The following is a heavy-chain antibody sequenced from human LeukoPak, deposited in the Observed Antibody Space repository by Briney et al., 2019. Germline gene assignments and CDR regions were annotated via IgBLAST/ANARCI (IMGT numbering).Heavy chain of an antibody. J-gene: IGHJ4*02. CDR2: IYYSGST. D-gene: IGHD3-22*01. CDR3: ARGHGGVYYYDSSEALDY. CDR1: GVSVSSSSYY. V-gene: IGHV4-39*07. Sequence: SQTLSLTCTVSGVSVSSSSYYWGWIRQPPGKGLEWIGSIYYSGSTYYNPSLKSRVTISVDTSKNQFSLKLSSVTAADTAVYYCARGHGGVYYYDSSEALDYWGQGTLVTVSS.